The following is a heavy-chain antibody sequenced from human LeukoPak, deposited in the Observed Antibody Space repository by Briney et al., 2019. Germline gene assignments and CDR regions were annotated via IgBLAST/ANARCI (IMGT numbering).Heavy chain of an antibody. CDR3: ARDPFNCGGDCYIDY. CDR2: IKQDGSEK. D-gene: IGHD2-21*02. J-gene: IGHJ4*02. Sequence: GGSLRLSCAASGFTFSSYWMSWVRQAPGKGLEWVANIKQDGSEKYYVDSVKGRFTISRDNAKNSLYLQMNSLRAEDTAVYYCARDPFNCGGDCYIDYWGQGTLVTVSS. V-gene: IGHV3-7*01. CDR1: GFTFSSYW.